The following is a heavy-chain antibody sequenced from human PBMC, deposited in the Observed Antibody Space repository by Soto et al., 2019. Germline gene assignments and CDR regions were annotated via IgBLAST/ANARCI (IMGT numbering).Heavy chain of an antibody. CDR3: ARDRGVRGVIPPYCFDC. J-gene: IGHJ4*02. CDR2: MSYDGSNK. D-gene: IGHD3-10*01. Sequence: QVQLVESGGGVVQPGRSLRLSCAASGFTFSTYDMHWVRQAPGKGLEWVAVMSYDGSNKYYTDSVKGRFTISRDNSKNTLYLQMNSLRAEDTAVYYCARDRGVRGVIPPYCFDCWGQGTLVTVSS. CDR1: GFTFSTYD. V-gene: IGHV3-30-3*01.